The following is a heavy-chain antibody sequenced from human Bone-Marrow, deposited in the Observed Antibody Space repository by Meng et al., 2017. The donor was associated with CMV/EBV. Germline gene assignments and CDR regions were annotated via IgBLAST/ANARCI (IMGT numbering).Heavy chain of an antibody. CDR2: ISAYNGNT. V-gene: IGHV1-18*01. CDR3: ASGGRGTYYDFWSGYSYFDY. J-gene: IGHJ4*02. CDR1: GYTFTSYG. Sequence: ASVKVSCKASGYTFTSYGISWVRQAPGQGLEWMGWISAYNGNTNYAQKLQGRVTMTTDTSTSTAYMELRSLRSDDTAVYYCASGGRGTYYDFWSGYSYFDYWGPGNRV. D-gene: IGHD3-3*01.